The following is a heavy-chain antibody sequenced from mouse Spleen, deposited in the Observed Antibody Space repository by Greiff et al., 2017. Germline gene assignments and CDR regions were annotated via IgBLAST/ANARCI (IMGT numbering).Heavy chain of an antibody. J-gene: IGHJ2*01. V-gene: IGHV1S81*02. D-gene: IGHD2-2*01. CDR3: AGGYEGYFDY. CDR2: INPSNGRT. CDR1: GYTFTSYW. Sequence: VQLQQPGAELVKPGASVKLSCKASGYTFTSYWMHWVKQRPGQGLEWIGEINPSNGRTNYNEKFKSKATLTVDKSSSTAYMQLSSLTSEDSAVYYCAGGYEGYFDYWGQGTTLTVSS.